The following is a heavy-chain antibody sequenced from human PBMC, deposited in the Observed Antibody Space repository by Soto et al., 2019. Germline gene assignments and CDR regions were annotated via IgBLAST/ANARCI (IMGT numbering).Heavy chain of an antibody. CDR3: ARGLTPRRSFYDVWSGYFSPLDY. CDR1: GYLFTSYD. J-gene: IGHJ4*02. D-gene: IGHD3-3*01. Sequence: AAVNVSCKASGYLFTSYDVNCVRQATRQGLEWMGWINPNSGNTGYAQKFQGRVTMTRNTSISTVYMELNSLRSEDTAVYYCARGLTPRRSFYDVWSGYFSPLDYWGPGTLVTVSS. CDR2: INPNSGNT. V-gene: IGHV1-8*01.